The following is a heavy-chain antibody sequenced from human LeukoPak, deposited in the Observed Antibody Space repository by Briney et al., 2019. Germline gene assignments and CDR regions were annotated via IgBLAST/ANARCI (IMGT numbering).Heavy chain of an antibody. CDR2: IYYSGST. CDR3: ARGTYGSGSYYSRAERPHDAFDI. D-gene: IGHD3-10*01. J-gene: IGHJ3*02. Sequence: SETLSLTCTVSGGSISSGDYYWSWIRQPPGKGLEWIGYIYYSGSTYYNPSLKSRVTISVDTSKNQFSLKLSSVTAADTAVYYCARGTYGSGSYYSRAERPHDAFDIWGQGTMVTVSS. CDR1: GGSISSGDYY. V-gene: IGHV4-30-4*01.